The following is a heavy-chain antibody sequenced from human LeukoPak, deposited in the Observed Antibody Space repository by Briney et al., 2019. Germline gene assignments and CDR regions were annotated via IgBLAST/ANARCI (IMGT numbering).Heavy chain of an antibody. Sequence: GGSLRLSCAASGFTFDDYGMSWVRQAPGKGLEWVSSITSSSSYIYYADSIKGRFTISRDNAKNSLYLQMNSLRAEDTAVYYCARHVVAVGFDYWGQGTLVTVSS. J-gene: IGHJ4*02. CDR2: ITSSSSYI. D-gene: IGHD3-22*01. CDR3: ARHVVAVGFDY. V-gene: IGHV3-21*01. CDR1: GFTFDDYG.